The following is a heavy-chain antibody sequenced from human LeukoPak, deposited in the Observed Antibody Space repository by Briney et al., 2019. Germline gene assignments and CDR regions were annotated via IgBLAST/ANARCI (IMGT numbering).Heavy chain of an antibody. CDR2: ISSSGSTT. CDR1: GFTFSSYE. CDR3: ASQKGRIAVAVDY. D-gene: IGHD6-19*01. Sequence: PGGSLRLSCAASGFTFSSYEMNWVRQAPGKGLEWVSYISSSGSTTYYAASVKGRFTISRDNAKNSLYLQMGSLRVEDTAVYYCASQKGRIAVAVDYWGQGTLVTVSS. J-gene: IGHJ4*02. V-gene: IGHV3-48*03.